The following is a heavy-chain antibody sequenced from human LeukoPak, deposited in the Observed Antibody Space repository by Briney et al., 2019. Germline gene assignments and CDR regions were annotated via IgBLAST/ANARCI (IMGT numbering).Heavy chain of an antibody. D-gene: IGHD5-18*01. V-gene: IGHV3-48*01. CDR3: ARGQAIGDY. Sequence: TGGSLRLSCAASGFTFSSYSMNWVRQAPGKGLEWVSYISRSSTTIYYADSVKGRFTISRDNAKNSLYLQMNSLRAEDTAVYYCARGQAIGDYWGQGTLVTVSS. CDR1: GFTFSSYS. J-gene: IGHJ4*02. CDR2: ISRSSTTI.